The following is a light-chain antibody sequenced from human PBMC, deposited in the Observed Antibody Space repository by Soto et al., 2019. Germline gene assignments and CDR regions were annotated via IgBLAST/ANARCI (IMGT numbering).Light chain of an antibody. Sequence: EIVMTQSPATLSVSPGERATLSCRASQSVAGNLAWYQQNPGQAPRLVIYGASTRATGIPTRFSGGGSGTEFTLTISSLQSEDFVIYYCQQYNKWPLTFGGGTKVEIK. J-gene: IGKJ4*01. CDR1: QSVAGN. V-gene: IGKV3-15*01. CDR2: GAS. CDR3: QQYNKWPLT.